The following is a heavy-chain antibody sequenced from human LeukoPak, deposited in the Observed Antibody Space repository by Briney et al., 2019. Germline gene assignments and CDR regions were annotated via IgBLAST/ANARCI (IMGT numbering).Heavy chain of an antibody. CDR3: VRDDGAGWGY. Sequence: ASVKVSCKASGYTFTGYYMHWVRQAPGQGLEWMGWINPNSGGTNYAQKLRGRVTMTTDTSTSTAYMELRSLRSDDTAVYYCVRDDGAGWGYWGQGTLVTVSS. D-gene: IGHD1-26*01. CDR1: GYTFTGYY. CDR2: INPNSGGT. J-gene: IGHJ4*02. V-gene: IGHV1-2*02.